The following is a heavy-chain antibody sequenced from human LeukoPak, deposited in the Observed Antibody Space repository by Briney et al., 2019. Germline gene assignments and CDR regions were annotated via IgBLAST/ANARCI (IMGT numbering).Heavy chain of an antibody. CDR3: ARGIAVAGQYYYGMDV. CDR2: INPSAGST. J-gene: IGHJ6*02. V-gene: IGHV1-46*01. Sequence: ASVKVSCKASGYTFTSYYMHWVRQAPGLGLEWMGIINPSAGSTNYAQKFQGRVTITADESTSTAYMELSSLRSEDTAVYYCARGIAVAGQYYYGMDVWGQGTTVTVS. CDR1: GYTFTSYY. D-gene: IGHD6-19*01.